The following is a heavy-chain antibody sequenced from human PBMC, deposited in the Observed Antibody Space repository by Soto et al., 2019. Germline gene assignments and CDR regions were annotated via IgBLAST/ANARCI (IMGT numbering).Heavy chain of an antibody. CDR2: IWYDGSNK. Sequence: GGSLRLSCAASGFTFRSYGMHWVRQAPGKGLEWVAVIWYDGSNKYYADSVKGRFTISRDNSKNTLYLQMNSLRAEDTAVYYCATLRQIAAAGRNFDYWGQGTLVTVSS. CDR1: GFTFRSYG. D-gene: IGHD6-13*01. J-gene: IGHJ4*02. CDR3: ATLRQIAAAGRNFDY. V-gene: IGHV3-33*01.